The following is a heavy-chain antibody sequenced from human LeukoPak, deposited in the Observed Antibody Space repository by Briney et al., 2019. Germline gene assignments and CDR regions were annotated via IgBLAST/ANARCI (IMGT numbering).Heavy chain of an antibody. Sequence: ASVKVSCKASGYTFTSYGISWVRQAPGQGLEWMGWISAYNGNTNYAQKLQGRVTMTTDTSTSTAYMELRSLRSDDTAVYYCGGEGGGATSRYFQHGARGPLVTVPS. CDR1: GYTFTSYG. D-gene: IGHD3-16*01. CDR3: GGEGGGATSRYFQH. J-gene: IGHJ1*01. V-gene: IGHV1-18*01. CDR2: ISAYNGNT.